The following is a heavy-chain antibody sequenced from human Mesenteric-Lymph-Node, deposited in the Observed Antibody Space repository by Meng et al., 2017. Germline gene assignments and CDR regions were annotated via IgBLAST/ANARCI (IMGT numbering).Heavy chain of an antibody. D-gene: IGHD6-19*01. CDR1: GGSMNNDHW. CDR2: IWHAGGT. V-gene: IGHV4-4*02. CDR3: AIDGSGWQQEDF. J-gene: IGHJ4*02. Sequence: VHRQDTSPALVKPSQTLFLTCTVSGGSMNNDHWWSWVRQTPGKGLEWLGEIWHAGGTNYNPSFKSRVSMSIDKSKNQFSLKLTSVTAADTAIYYCAIDGSGWQQEDFWGQGTLVTVSS.